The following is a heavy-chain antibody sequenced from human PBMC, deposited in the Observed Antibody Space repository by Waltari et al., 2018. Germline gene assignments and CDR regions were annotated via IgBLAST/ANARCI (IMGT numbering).Heavy chain of an antibody. Sequence: QVQLQQWGAGLLKPSETLSLTCAVYGGSFSGYYWSWIRQPPGKGLEWIGAINHSGSTNYTPAQKSRVTISVDTSKNQFALKLSSVTAADTAVYYCARGSNWGYFDYWGQGTLVTVSS. CDR2: INHSGST. D-gene: IGHD7-27*01. CDR3: ARGSNWGYFDY. J-gene: IGHJ4*02. CDR1: GGSFSGYY. V-gene: IGHV4-34*01.